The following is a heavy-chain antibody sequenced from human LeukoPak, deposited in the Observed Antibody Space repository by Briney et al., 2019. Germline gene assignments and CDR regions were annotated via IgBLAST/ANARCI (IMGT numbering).Heavy chain of an antibody. Sequence: GGSPRLSCAASAFSVSAYYMSWVRQSPGKGLEWVSVIYSGGSTDYADSVKGRFTISTDNSKNTLYLQMNSLRAEDTAVYYCARAILTARGHFDYWGQGTLVTVSS. CDR2: IYSGGST. CDR1: AFSVSAYY. V-gene: IGHV3-66*01. J-gene: IGHJ4*02. D-gene: IGHD2-21*02. CDR3: ARAILTARGHFDY.